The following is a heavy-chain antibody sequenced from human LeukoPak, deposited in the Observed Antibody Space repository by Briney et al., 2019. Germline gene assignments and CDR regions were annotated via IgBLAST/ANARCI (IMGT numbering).Heavy chain of an antibody. CDR2: ISSSSSYI. J-gene: IGHJ5*02. D-gene: IGHD6-13*01. CDR1: GFTFSSYS. CDR3: AREAEQQLVRSWFDP. V-gene: IGHV3-21*01. Sequence: GGFLRLSCAASGFTFSSYSMNWVRQAPGKGLEWVSSISSSSSYIYYADSVKGRFTISRDNAKNSLYLQMNSLRAEDTAVYYCAREAEQQLVRSWFDPWGQGTLVTVSS.